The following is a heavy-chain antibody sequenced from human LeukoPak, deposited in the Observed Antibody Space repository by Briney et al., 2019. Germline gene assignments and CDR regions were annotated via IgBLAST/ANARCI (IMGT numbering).Heavy chain of an antibody. V-gene: IGHV3-66*02. CDR3: AREAPNYYYMDV. Sequence: GGSLRLSCAASGFTVSSNYMSWVRQAPGKGLEWVSVIYSGGSTYYADSVKGRFTISRDSSKNTLYLQMNSLRAEDTAVYYCAREAPNYYYMDVWGKGTTVTVSS. CDR2: IYSGGST. CDR1: GFTVSSNY. D-gene: IGHD6-6*01. J-gene: IGHJ6*03.